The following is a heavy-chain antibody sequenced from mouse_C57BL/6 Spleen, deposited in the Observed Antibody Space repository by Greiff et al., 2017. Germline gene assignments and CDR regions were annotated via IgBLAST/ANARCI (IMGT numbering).Heavy chain of an antibody. CDR1: GYTFTSYW. Sequence: QVQLKQPGAELVKPGASVKLSCKASGYTFTSYWMHWVKQRPGRGLEWIGRIDPNSGGTKYNEKFKSKATLTVDKPSSTAYMQLSSLTSEDSAVYYCARCDPYYGSSYWYFDVWGTGTTVTVSS. CDR2: IDPNSGGT. D-gene: IGHD1-1*01. V-gene: IGHV1-72*01. J-gene: IGHJ1*03. CDR3: ARCDPYYGSSYWYFDV.